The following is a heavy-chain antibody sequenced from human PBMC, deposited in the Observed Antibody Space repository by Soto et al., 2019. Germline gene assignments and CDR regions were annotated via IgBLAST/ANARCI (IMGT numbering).Heavy chain of an antibody. CDR1: GGSISIYY. D-gene: IGHD3-22*01. CDR3: ARLGSGFYDWGMDA. V-gene: IGHV4-59*01. J-gene: IGHJ6*02. Sequence: PSETLSLTCTVSGGSISIYYWSWIRQPPEKGLEWIGYISYSGSTDYNPSLKSRVTITVDTSKDQFSLKLSSVTAADTAVYYCARLGSGFYDWGMDAWGQGTTVTVSS. CDR2: ISYSGST.